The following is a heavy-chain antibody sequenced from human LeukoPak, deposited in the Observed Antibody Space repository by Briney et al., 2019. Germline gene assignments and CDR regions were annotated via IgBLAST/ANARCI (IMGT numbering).Heavy chain of an antibody. Sequence: ASVKVSCKASGYTFTGYYMHWVRQAPGQGLEWTGWINPNSGGTNYAQKFQGRVTMTRDTSISTAYMELSRLRSDDTAVYYCARDPGLYCSSTSCPWGQGTMVTVSS. CDR2: INPNSGGT. CDR1: GYTFTGYY. V-gene: IGHV1-2*02. D-gene: IGHD2-2*01. J-gene: IGHJ3*01. CDR3: ARDPGLYCSSTSCP.